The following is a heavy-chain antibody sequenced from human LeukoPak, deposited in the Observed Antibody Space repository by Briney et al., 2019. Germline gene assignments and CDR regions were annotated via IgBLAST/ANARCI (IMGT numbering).Heavy chain of an antibody. Sequence: GGSLRLSCAASGFTFSSYAMSWVRQAPGKGLEWVSAISGSGGSTYYADSVKGRFTISRDNSKNTLYLQMNSLRAEDTAVYYCAKDGYYYDSSYYGMDVWGQGTTVTVSS. V-gene: IGHV3-23*01. CDR3: AKDGYYYDSSYYGMDV. J-gene: IGHJ6*02. D-gene: IGHD3-22*01. CDR2: ISGSGGST. CDR1: GFTFSSYA.